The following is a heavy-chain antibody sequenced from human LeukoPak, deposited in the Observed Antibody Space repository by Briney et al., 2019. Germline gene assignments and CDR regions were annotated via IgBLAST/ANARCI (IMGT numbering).Heavy chain of an antibody. V-gene: IGHV4-34*01. J-gene: IGHJ4*02. CDR3: ARRDSSGYSIDY. Sequence: PSETLSLTCAVYGGSFSGYYWSWIRQPPGKGLEWIGEINHSGSTNYNPSLKSRVTISVDTSKNQFSLKLSSVTAADTAVYYCARRDSSGYSIDYWGQGTLVTVSS. CDR2: INHSGST. CDR1: GGSFSGYY. D-gene: IGHD3-22*01.